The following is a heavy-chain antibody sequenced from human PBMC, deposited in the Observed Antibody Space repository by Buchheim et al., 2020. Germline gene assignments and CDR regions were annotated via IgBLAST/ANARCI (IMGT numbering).Heavy chain of an antibody. D-gene: IGHD4-17*01. CDR2: ISYDGSNK. V-gene: IGHV3-30-3*01. CDR1: GFAFSSYA. Sequence: VQLVESGGGLVQPGESLRLSCAASGFAFSSYAMHWVRQAPGKGLEWVAVISYDGSNKYYADSVKGRFTISRDNSKNTLYLQMNSLRAEDTAVYYCARGTVTTPKWYFDYWGQGTL. CDR3: ARGTVTTPKWYFDY. J-gene: IGHJ4*02.